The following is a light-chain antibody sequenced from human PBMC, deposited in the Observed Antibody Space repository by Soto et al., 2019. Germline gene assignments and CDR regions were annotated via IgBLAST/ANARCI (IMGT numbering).Light chain of an antibody. V-gene: IGKV1-33*01. J-gene: IGKJ4*01. CDR3: LQDYNYPLT. Sequence: DVQMTQPPSSLSASVGERATITYEASQNINNYLNWYQQKPGRAPKLLIYDASNLEAGVPSRFSGSGSGTDFTLTISSLQPEDFATYYCLQDYNYPLTFGGGTKVDIK. CDR1: QNINNY. CDR2: DAS.